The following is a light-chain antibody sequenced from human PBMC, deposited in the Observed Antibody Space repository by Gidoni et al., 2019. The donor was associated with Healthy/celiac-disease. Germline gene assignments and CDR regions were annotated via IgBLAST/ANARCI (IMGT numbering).Light chain of an antibody. J-gene: IGKJ4*01. CDR1: QSVSSY. CDR2: DAS. CDR3: QQRSNWPLT. V-gene: IGKV3-11*01. Sequence: EIVLTQCPATLSLSPGERATLSCRASQSVSSYLAWYQQKPGQAPRLLIYDASNRATGIPARFSGSGSVTDFTLTISSLEPEDFAVYYCQQRSNWPLTFXGXTKVEIQ.